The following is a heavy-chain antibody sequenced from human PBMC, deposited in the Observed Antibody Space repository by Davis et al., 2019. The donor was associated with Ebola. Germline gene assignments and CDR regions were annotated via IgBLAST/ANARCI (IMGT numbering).Heavy chain of an antibody. D-gene: IGHD1-14*01. J-gene: IGHJ4*02. CDR3: ATGGQYKFDL. V-gene: IGHV4-34*01. CDR2: LSKSGYA. Sequence: MPSETLPLTCAVYGGSFSGYYWSWIRQPPGKGLEWVGYLSKSGYANYNDSLKSRVLISVDTSNNQFSLKLNSVTAADTAVYYCATGGQYKFDLWGQGALVTVSS. CDR1: GGSFSGYY.